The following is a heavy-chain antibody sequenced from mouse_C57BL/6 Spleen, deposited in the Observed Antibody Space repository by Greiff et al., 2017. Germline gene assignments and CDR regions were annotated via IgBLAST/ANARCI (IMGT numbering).Heavy chain of an antibody. CDR2: IHPNSGST. D-gene: IGHD2-3*01. V-gene: IGHV1-64*01. CDR3: ARSGGYSSYWYFDV. J-gene: IGHJ1*03. CDR1: GYTFTSYW. Sequence: QVQLQQSGPELVKPGASVKISCKASGYTFTSYWMHWVKQRPGQGLEWIGMIHPNSGSTNYNEKFKSKATLTVDKSSSTAYMQLSSLTSEDSAVYYCARSGGYSSYWYFDVWGTGTTVTVSS.